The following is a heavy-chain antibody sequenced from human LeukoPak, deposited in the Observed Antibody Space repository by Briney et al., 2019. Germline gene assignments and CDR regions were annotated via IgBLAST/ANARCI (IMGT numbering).Heavy chain of an antibody. CDR1: GYTFTSYD. J-gene: IGHJ4*02. Sequence: ASVKVSCRASGYTFTSYDINWVRQATGQGLEWMGWMNPNSGNTGYAQKFQGRVTITRNTSISTAYMELSSLRSEDTAVYYCAREDPGSYFDYWGQGTLVTVSS. CDR2: MNPNSGNT. V-gene: IGHV1-8*03. D-gene: IGHD3-10*01. CDR3: AREDPGSYFDY.